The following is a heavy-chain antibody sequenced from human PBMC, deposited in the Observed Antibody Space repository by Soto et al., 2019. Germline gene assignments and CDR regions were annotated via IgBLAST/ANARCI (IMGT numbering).Heavy chain of an antibody. Sequence: EVQLVESGGGLVQPGESLRLSCAASGFTFSIYSRNRVRHAPGKGLEWISSISSGSVTISYADSVKGRFTISRDNAKNSLYLQMNSLRVEATAVYYCVREYGSGRRSYWGQGTLVTVS. D-gene: IGHD3-10*01. CDR3: VREYGSGRRSY. J-gene: IGHJ4*02. CDR1: GFTFSIYS. CDR2: ISSGSVTI. V-gene: IGHV3-48*01.